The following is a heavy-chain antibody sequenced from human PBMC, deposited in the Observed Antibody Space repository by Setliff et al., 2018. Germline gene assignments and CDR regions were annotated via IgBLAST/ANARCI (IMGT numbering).Heavy chain of an antibody. CDR3: ARDGVFYAMDV. CDR1: GFIVSNNE. CDR2: ITSSGGDT. Sequence: GGSLRLSCEVSGFIVSNNEMSWVRQAPGKGLEWVSTITSSGGDTYYADSVKGRFIVSRDNSKSTLYLQMNSLRAEDTAIYYCARDGVFYAMDVWGRGTTVTVSS. J-gene: IGHJ6*02. V-gene: IGHV3-23*01. D-gene: IGHD3-10*01.